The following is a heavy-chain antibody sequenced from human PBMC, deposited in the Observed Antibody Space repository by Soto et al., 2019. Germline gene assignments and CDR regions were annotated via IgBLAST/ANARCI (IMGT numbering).Heavy chain of an antibody. D-gene: IGHD3-10*01. CDR1: GYTFTSYG. Sequence: PRASVKVSCKASGYTFTSYGISWVRQAPGQGLGWMGWISAYNGNTNYAQKLQGRVTMTTDTSTSTACMELRSLRSDDTAVYYCGRDERGRGGFDYWGQGTLVTVSS. V-gene: IGHV1-18*04. CDR3: GRDERGRGGFDY. CDR2: ISAYNGNT. J-gene: IGHJ4*02.